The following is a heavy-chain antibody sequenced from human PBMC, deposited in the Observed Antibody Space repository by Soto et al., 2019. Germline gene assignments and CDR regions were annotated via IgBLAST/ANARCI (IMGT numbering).Heavy chain of an antibody. CDR2: ISYDGSNK. Sequence: QVPLVESGGGVVQPGRSLRLSCAASGFTFSSYAMHWVRQAPGKGLEWVAVISYDGSNKYYADSVKGRFTISRDNSNNTLYLQMTSLRLEDKAAYYCASPLWRDDYNWGYFDLWGRGTLVTVSS. CDR1: GFTFSSYA. V-gene: IGHV3-30-3*01. CDR3: ASPLWRDDYNWGYFDL. D-gene: IGHD4-4*01. J-gene: IGHJ2*01.